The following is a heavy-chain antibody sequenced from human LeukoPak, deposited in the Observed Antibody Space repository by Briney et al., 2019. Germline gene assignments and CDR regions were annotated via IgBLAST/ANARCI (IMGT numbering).Heavy chain of an antibody. CDR3: AREMVRGVIGYYYYGMDV. J-gene: IGHJ6*02. CDR1: GFTFDDYA. CDR2: ISWNSGSI. D-gene: IGHD3-10*01. Sequence: GGSLRLSCAASGFTFDDYAMHWARQAPGKGLEWVSGISWNSGSIGYADSVKGRFTISRDNAKNSLYLQMNSLRAEDTALYYCAREMVRGVIGYYYYGMDVWGQGTTVTVSS. V-gene: IGHV3-9*01.